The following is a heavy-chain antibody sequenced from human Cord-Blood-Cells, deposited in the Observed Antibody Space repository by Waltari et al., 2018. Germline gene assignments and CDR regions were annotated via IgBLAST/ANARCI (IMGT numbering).Heavy chain of an antibody. CDR1: GFSLCTRGLG. CDR3: AHKPLNWGTAFDI. CDR2: IYWNDDK. J-gene: IGHJ3*02. V-gene: IGHV2-5*01. D-gene: IGHD7-27*01. Sequence: QHTLKASGPTLVHPTQTLTRHCPFPGFSLCTRGLGVGWIRQPPGKALEWLALIYWNDDKRYSPSLKSSLTITKDSSNNQVVLTMTNMDPVDTATYYCAHKPLNWGTAFDIWGQGTMVTVSS.